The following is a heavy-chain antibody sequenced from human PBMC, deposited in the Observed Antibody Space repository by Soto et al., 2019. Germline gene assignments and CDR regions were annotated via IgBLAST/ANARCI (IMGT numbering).Heavy chain of an antibody. CDR1: GASMTSYY. Sequence: EILCPTGTVSGASMTSYYWTWVRQPAGKGLEWIGRVYRMGGAHYNTTLRTGVTSSVDTSRNQFSLSLLSVTDAATDVDFCPRGQRFTDWFDSWGQGTSVTVSS. CDR2: VYRMGGA. D-gene: IGHD2-2*01. J-gene: IGHJ5*01. V-gene: IGHV4-4*07. CDR3: PRGQRFTDWFDS.